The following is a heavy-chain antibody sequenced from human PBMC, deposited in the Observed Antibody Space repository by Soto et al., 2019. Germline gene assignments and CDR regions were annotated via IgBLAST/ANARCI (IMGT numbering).Heavy chain of an antibody. D-gene: IGHD5-12*01. V-gene: IGHV1-46*01. CDR1: GYRFTTYY. CDR3: ARATRSGSPHFDH. Sequence: ASVKVSCKASGYRFTTYYIHWVRQAPGQGLEWMGRMNIDTGDSTSYAQEFQGRVTMTRETSTSTLYMELSSLRSEDTAVYYCARATRSGSPHFDHWGQGTLVTVSS. CDR2: MNIDTGDST. J-gene: IGHJ4*02.